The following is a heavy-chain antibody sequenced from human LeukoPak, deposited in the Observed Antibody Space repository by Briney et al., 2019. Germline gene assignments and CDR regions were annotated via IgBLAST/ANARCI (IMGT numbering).Heavy chain of an antibody. CDR1: GYTFTSYY. CDR3: ARDLNGSGSYYGEVDY. CDR2: INPSGGST. Sequence: ASVKVSCKASGYTFTSYYMHWVRQAPGQGLEWMGIINPSGGSTSYAQKFQGRVTMTRDTSTSTVYMELSSLRSEDTAVYYCARDLNGSGSYYGEVDYWGQGTLVTVPS. V-gene: IGHV1-46*01. D-gene: IGHD3-10*01. J-gene: IGHJ4*02.